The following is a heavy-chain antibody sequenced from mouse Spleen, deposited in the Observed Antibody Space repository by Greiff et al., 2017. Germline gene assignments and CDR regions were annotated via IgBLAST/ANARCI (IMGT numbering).Heavy chain of an antibody. Sequence: EVKLMESGGGLVKRGGSLKLSCAASGFTFSSYYMSWVRQTPEKRLEWVATISSGGGSTYYPDSVKGRFTISRDNAKNTLYLQMSSLNSEDTAVYYCAREEGYDYDESYWGQGTLVTVSA. CDR2: ISSGGGST. D-gene: IGHD2-4*01. CDR1: GFTFSSYY. CDR3: AREEGYDYDESY. J-gene: IGHJ3*01. V-gene: IGHV5-6-4*01.